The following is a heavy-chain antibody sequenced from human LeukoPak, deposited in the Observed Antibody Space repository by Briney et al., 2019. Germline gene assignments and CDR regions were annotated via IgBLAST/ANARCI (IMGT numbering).Heavy chain of an antibody. D-gene: IGHD3-3*01. CDR3: ARYDFWSGSGTLNWFDP. Sequence: ASVKVSCKASGYTFTSYGISWVRQAPGQGLEWMGWISAYNGNTNYAQKLQGRVTMTTDTSTNTAYMELRSLRSDDTAVYYCARYDFWSGSGTLNWFDPWGQGTLVTVSS. CDR1: GYTFTSYG. J-gene: IGHJ5*02. CDR2: ISAYNGNT. V-gene: IGHV1-18*01.